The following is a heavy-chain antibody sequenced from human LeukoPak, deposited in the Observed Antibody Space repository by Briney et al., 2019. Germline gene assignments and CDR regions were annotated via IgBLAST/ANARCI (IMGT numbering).Heavy chain of an antibody. J-gene: IGHJ6*02. V-gene: IGHV1-69*13. Sequence: ASVKVSCKASGGTFSSYAISWVRQAPGQGLEWMGGIIPIFGTANYAQKFQGRVTITADESTSTAYMELSSLRSEDTAVYYCARGDSGYAWDYYYGMDVWGQGTTVTVSS. CDR3: ARGDSGYAWDYYYGMDV. CDR2: IIPIFGTA. D-gene: IGHD5-12*01. CDR1: GGTFSSYA.